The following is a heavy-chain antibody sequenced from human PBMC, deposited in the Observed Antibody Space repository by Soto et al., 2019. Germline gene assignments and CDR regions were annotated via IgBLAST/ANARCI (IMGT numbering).Heavy chain of an antibody. CDR2: IYYSGST. CDR1: GGSISSYY. V-gene: IGHV4-59*08. CDR3: ARHLAAAGPNDAFDI. Sequence: SETLSLTCTVSGGSISSYYWSWIRQPPGKGLEWIGYIYYSGSTNYNPSLKSRVTISVDTSKNQFSLKLSSVTAADTAVYYCARHLAAAGPNDAFDIWGQGTMVTVSS. D-gene: IGHD6-13*01. J-gene: IGHJ3*02.